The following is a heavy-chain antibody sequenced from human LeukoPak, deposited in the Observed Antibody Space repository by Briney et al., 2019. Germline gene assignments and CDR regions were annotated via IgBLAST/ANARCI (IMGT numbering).Heavy chain of an antibody. CDR2: INHSGST. CDR1: GGSFSGYY. Sequence: PSETLSLTCAVYGGSFSGYYWSWIRQPPGKGLEWIGEINHSGSTNYNPSLKSRVTISVDTSKNQFSLKLSSVTAADTAVYYCARDLQYCSSTSCNTYYYYYYMDVWGKGTTVTISS. J-gene: IGHJ6*03. V-gene: IGHV4-34*01. CDR3: ARDLQYCSSTSCNTYYYYYYMDV. D-gene: IGHD2-2*02.